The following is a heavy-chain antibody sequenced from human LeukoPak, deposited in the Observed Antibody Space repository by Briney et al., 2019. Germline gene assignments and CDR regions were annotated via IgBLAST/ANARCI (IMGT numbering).Heavy chain of an antibody. CDR3: ARHGGAVAGDFDY. CDR2: IYTSGST. D-gene: IGHD6-13*01. J-gene: IGHJ4*02. V-gene: IGHV4-4*09. CDR1: GGSISSYY. Sequence: PSETLSLTCTVSGGSISSYYWSWIRQPPGKGLEWIGYIYTSGSTNYNPSLKSRVTISVDTSKNQFSLKLSSVTAADTAVYYCARHGGAVAGDFDYWGQGTLVIVSS.